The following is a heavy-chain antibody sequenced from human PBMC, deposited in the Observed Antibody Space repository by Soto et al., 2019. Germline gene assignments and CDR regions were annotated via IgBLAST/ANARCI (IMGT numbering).Heavy chain of an antibody. CDR2: ITSSGAA. J-gene: IGHJ5*02. CDR1: GFTFNNYA. V-gene: IGHV3-23*01. CDR3: AKGESSVSARDFDP. Sequence: DVQLLESGGDLAQPGGSLRPSCEASGFTFNNYAIAWVRQAPGKGLEWVSGITSSGAAYYADSVKGRFTISRDNSKNTLYLQMNSLRAEDTAVYYCAKGESSVSARDFDPWGQGTLVTVSS. D-gene: IGHD3-22*01.